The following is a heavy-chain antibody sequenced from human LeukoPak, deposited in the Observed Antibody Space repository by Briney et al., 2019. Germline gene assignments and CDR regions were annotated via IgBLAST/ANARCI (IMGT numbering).Heavy chain of an antibody. CDR1: GYSFTGYY. CDR2: INPSGGST. Sequence: ASVKVSCKASGYSFTGYYMHWVRQAPGQGLEWMGWINPSGGSTSYAQKFQGRVTMTRDMSTSTVYMELSSLRSEDTAVYYCARDHYDILIGYYSTGFDYWGQGTLVTVSS. J-gene: IGHJ4*02. D-gene: IGHD3-9*01. CDR3: ARDHYDILIGYYSTGFDY. V-gene: IGHV1-46*01.